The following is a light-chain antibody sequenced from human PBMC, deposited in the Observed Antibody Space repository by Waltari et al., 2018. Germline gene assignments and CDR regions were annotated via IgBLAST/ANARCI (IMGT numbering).Light chain of an antibody. J-gene: IGKJ2*01. CDR3: MQATHWPYT. CDR2: ETS. Sequence: DVVVTQSPLSLPVTLGQPASISCRSSQSLVSSDGNTYLNWFHLRPGQSPRRRIYETSKRDSGVPDRFSGSGSGAGFTLKISRVEAEDVGIYYCMQATHWPYTFGQGTKLEIK. CDR1: QSLVSSDGNTY. V-gene: IGKV2-30*01.